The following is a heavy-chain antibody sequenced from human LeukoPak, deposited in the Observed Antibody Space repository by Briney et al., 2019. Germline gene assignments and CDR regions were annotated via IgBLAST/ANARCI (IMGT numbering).Heavy chain of an antibody. Sequence: GESLKISCKGSGYRFTSYWIGWVRPMPGKGLEWMGIIYPGDSDTRYSPSLQGQVTISADKSISTAYLQWSSLKASDTAMYYCARPASSPLADWDDAFDIWGQGTMVTVSS. D-gene: IGHD3/OR15-3a*01. CDR2: IYPGDSDT. CDR3: ARPASSPLADWDDAFDI. CDR1: GYRFTSYW. V-gene: IGHV5-51*01. J-gene: IGHJ3*02.